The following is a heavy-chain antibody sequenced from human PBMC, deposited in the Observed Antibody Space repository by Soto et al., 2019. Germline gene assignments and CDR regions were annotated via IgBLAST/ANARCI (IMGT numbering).Heavy chain of an antibody. Sequence: QLQLQESGPGLVKPSETLSLTCTVSGGSISSSSYYWGWIRQPPGKGLEWIGTIYYSGSTYYNPSLKSRVTISVDTSKNQFSLKLSSVTAADTAVYYCARRGWELDFDYWGRGTLVTVSS. J-gene: IGHJ4*02. CDR2: IYYSGST. CDR1: GGSISSSSYY. CDR3: ARRGWELDFDY. V-gene: IGHV4-39*01. D-gene: IGHD1-26*01.